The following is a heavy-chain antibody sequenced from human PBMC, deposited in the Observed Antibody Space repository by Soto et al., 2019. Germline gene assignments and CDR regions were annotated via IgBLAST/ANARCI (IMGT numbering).Heavy chain of an antibody. V-gene: IGHV3-30-3*01. Sequence: GGSLRLSCAASGFTFSSYAMHWVRQAPGKGLEWVAVISYDGSNKYYADSVKGRFTISRDNSKNTLYLQMNSLRAEDTAVYYCARDLSSSWYALSDYGMDVWGQGTTVTVSS. CDR3: ARDLSSSWYALSDYGMDV. CDR1: GFTFSSYA. CDR2: ISYDGSNK. J-gene: IGHJ6*02. D-gene: IGHD6-13*01.